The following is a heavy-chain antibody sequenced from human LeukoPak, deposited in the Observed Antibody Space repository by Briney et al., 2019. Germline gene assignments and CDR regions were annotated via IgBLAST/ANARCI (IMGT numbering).Heavy chain of an antibody. J-gene: IGHJ5*02. D-gene: IGHD3-10*01. V-gene: IGHV3-30*18. CDR3: AKGDGSGSYYRNWFDP. CDR2: ISYDGSNK. CDR1: GFTFSSYG. Sequence: GGSLRLSCAASGFTFSSYGMHWARQAPGKGLEWVAVISYDGSNKYYADSVKGRFTISRDNSKNTLYLQMNSLRAEDTAVYYCAKGDGSGSYYRNWFDPWGQGTLVTVSS.